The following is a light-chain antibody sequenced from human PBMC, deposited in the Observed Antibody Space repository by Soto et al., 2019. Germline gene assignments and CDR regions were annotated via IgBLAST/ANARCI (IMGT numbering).Light chain of an antibody. Sequence: EIVLTQSPGTLSLSPGERATLSCRASQTIKSTSLAWYQQRPGQAPSLLIYGASSRATGIPDKFSGSGSGTEFTLTISSLQSEDFAVYYCQHYANWPLTFGGGTKVDIK. CDR2: GAS. V-gene: IGKV3-20*01. CDR1: QTIKSTS. CDR3: QHYANWPLT. J-gene: IGKJ4*01.